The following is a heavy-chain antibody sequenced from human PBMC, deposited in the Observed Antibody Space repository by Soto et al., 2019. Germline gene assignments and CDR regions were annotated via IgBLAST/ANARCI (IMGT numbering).Heavy chain of an antibody. CDR2: ISAYNGNT. Sequence: QVQLVQSGAEVKKPGASVKVSCKASGYTFTNYGISWVRQAPGQGPEWMGWISAYNGNTDYAQKLQGRVTMTTDTSTSTADMELRSLRSDDTAVYYCARVGAYCVSTSCHDYWGQGTLVTVSS. J-gene: IGHJ4*02. CDR3: ARVGAYCVSTSCHDY. D-gene: IGHD2-2*01. V-gene: IGHV1-18*01. CDR1: GYTFTNYG.